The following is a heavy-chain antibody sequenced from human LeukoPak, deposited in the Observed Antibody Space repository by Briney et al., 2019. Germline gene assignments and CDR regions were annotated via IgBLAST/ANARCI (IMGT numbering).Heavy chain of an antibody. Sequence: GGSLRLSCAASGFTFSSYGMHWVRQAPGKGLEWVAVIWYDGSNKYYADSVKGRFTISRDNSKNTLYLQMNSLRAEDTAVYYCARDPTHSGSYPPDYWGQGTLVTVSS. V-gene: IGHV3-33*01. CDR2: IWYDGSNK. J-gene: IGHJ4*02. CDR3: ARDPTHSGSYPPDY. CDR1: GFTFSSYG. D-gene: IGHD1-26*01.